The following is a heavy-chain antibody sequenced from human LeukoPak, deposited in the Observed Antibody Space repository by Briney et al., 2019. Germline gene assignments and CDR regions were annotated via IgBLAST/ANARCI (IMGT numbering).Heavy chain of an antibody. J-gene: IGHJ6*02. Sequence: GESLKISCKGSGYSFSTYWLVWVRQMPGKGLEWMGVIYPGDSETRYGPPFQGQVTISADKSISTAYLQWSSLKASDTAMYYCARPVTGTTSMDVWGQGTTVTVSS. D-gene: IGHD1-1*01. CDR2: IYPGDSET. V-gene: IGHV5-51*01. CDR3: ARPVTGTTSMDV. CDR1: GYSFSTYW.